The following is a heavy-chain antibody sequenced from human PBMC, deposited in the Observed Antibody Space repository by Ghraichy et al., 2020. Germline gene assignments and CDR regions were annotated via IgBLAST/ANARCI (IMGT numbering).Heavy chain of an antibody. V-gene: IGHV4-34*01. Sequence: SETLSLTCAVYGGSFSGYYWSWIRQPPGKGLEWIGEINHSGSTNYNPSLKSRVTISVDTSKNQFSLKLSSVTAADTAVYYCARPRWLRRYFDYWGQGTLVTVSS. D-gene: IGHD5-12*01. CDR2: INHSGST. J-gene: IGHJ4*02. CDR3: ARPRWLRRYFDY. CDR1: GGSFSGYY.